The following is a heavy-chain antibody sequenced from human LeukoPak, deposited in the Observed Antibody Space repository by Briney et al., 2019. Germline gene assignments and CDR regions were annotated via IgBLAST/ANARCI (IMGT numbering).Heavy chain of an antibody. V-gene: IGHV3-23*01. Sequence: GGSLRLSCAASGFRFSSYAMSWVRQAPGKGLEWVSAISGSGGSTYYADSVKGRFTISRDNSKNTLYLQMNSLRAEDTAVYYCAKDRSGGIAAAAYWGQGTLVTVSS. CDR2: ISGSGGST. J-gene: IGHJ4*02. CDR1: GFRFSSYA. CDR3: AKDRSGGIAAAAY. D-gene: IGHD6-13*01.